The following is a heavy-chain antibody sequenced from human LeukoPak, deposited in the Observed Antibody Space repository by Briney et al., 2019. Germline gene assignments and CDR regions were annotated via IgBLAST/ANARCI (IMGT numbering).Heavy chain of an antibody. CDR3: ARDREGAIAVAGYYFDY. CDR2: IDPNSGGT. D-gene: IGHD6-19*01. Sequence: ASLKLSCKASGYTFTVYYMHWVRQAPGQGLEWLGWIDPNSGGTNYAQKFQARVTMTRDTSINTAYMELSRLRSDDTAVYYCARDREGAIAVAGYYFDYWGQGTLVAVPS. V-gene: IGHV1-2*02. J-gene: IGHJ4*02. CDR1: GYTFTVYY.